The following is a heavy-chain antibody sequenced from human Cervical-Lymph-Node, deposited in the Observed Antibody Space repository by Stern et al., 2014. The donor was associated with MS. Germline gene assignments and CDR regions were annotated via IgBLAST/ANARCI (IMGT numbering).Heavy chain of an antibody. CDR1: GYTFTSFG. J-gene: IGHJ4*02. V-gene: IGHV1-18*01. D-gene: IGHD6-13*01. CDR3: ARDGTSSWPHYFDY. CDR2: ISGYDGHT. Sequence: VHLVESGAAVAKPGASVKVSCKASGYTFTSFGLSWVRQAPGQGLEWMGWISGYDGHTNYAEKVQARVTMTTDTSTSTAYLELRSLRSDDTALYYCARDGTSSWPHYFDYWGQGTLVTVSS.